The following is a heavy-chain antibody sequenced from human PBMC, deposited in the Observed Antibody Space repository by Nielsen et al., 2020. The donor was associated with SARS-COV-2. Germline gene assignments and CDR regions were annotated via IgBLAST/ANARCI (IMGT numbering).Heavy chain of an antibody. CDR1: GGSISSGDYY. Sequence: SETLSLTCTVSGGSISSGDYYWSWTRQPPGKGLEWIGYIYYSGSTNYNPSLKSRVTISVDTSKNQFSLKLSSVTAADTAVYYCARGFDLWGRGTLVTVSS. CDR2: IYYSGST. V-gene: IGHV4-61*08. J-gene: IGHJ2*01. CDR3: ARGFDL.